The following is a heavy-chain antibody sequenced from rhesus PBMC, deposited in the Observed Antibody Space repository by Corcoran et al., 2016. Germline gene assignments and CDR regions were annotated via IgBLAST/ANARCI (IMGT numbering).Heavy chain of an antibody. D-gene: IGHD4-23*01. Sequence: QVQLQESGPGLVKPSETLSLTCAVSGGSISDDYYWSWIRQPPGKGLEWIGYIYGSGGGTNDNPSLKKRVTSSIDTSKNQFALKLSSVTAADTAVYYGARGRIQSHFGYWGQGVLVTVSS. CDR1: GGSISDDYY. CDR2: IYGSGGGT. J-gene: IGHJ4*01. V-gene: IGHV4-106*01. CDR3: ARGRIQSHFGY.